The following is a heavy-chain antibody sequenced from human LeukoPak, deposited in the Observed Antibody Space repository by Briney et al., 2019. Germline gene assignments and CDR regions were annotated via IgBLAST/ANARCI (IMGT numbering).Heavy chain of an antibody. D-gene: IGHD3-10*01. CDR3: ARVPATRQKYYYGSGSYPLDY. V-gene: IGHV3-30-3*01. CDR2: ISYDGSNK. J-gene: IGHJ4*02. CDR1: GFTFSSYA. Sequence: HPGGSLRLSCAASGFTFSSYAMHWVRQAPGKGLEWVAVISYDGSNKYYADSVKGRFTISRDNSKNTLYLQMNSLRAEDTAVYYCARVPATRQKYYYGSGSYPLDYWGQGTLVTVSS.